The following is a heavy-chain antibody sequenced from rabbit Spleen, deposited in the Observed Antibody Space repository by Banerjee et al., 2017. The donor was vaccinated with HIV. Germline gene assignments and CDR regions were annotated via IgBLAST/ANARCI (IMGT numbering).Heavy chain of an antibody. CDR1: GFSFSSNW. D-gene: IGHD2-1*01. J-gene: IGHJ4*01. CDR3: ARDPYVVYGDVDL. Sequence: LEESGGGLVKPGGTLTLTCTVSGFSFSSNWICWVRQAPGKGLEWIACIDTSDGDTDYANWPKGRFTISKTSSTTVTLQMTSLTAADTATYFCARDPYVVYGDVDLWGPGTLVTVS. V-gene: IGHV1S45*01. CDR2: IDTSDGDT.